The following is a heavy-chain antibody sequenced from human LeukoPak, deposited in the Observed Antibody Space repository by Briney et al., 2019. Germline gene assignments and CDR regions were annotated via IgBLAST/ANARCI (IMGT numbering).Heavy chain of an antibody. CDR1: GFIFSNAW. V-gene: IGHV3-15*01. J-gene: IGHJ4*02. CDR2: IKSKTDGGTT. D-gene: IGHD1-7*01. Sequence: PGGSLRLSCAASGFIFSNAWMSWVRQAPGKGLEWVGRIKSKTDGGTTDYAAPVKGRFTISRDDSKNTLYLQMNSLKTEDTAVYYCSHLITGTTGGVDWGQGTLVTVSS. CDR3: SHLITGTTGGVD.